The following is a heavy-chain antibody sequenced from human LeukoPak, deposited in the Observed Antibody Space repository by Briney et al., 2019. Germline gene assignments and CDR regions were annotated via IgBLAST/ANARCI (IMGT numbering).Heavy chain of an antibody. J-gene: IGHJ4*02. Sequence: GGSLRLSCAASGFTVSSNYMSWVRQAPGKGLEWVSVIYSCGSTYYADSVKGRFTISRDNSKNTLYLQMGSLRAEDMAVYYCARDARYSASYSDLDYWGQGTLVTVSS. V-gene: IGHV3-66*01. D-gene: IGHD1-26*01. CDR1: GFTVSSNY. CDR3: ARDARYSASYSDLDY. CDR2: IYSCGST.